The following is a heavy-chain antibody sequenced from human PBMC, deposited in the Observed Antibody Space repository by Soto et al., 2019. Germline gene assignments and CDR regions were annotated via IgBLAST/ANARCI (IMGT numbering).Heavy chain of an antibody. CDR2: IYWDDDR. CDR1: GFSLSTSGVG. V-gene: IGHV2-5*02. D-gene: IGHD2-15*01. CDR3: ARRRVVDGSDWDVGVFDY. Sequence: QITLKESGPTRVKPTQTLALTCNFSGFSLSTSGVGVVWIRQPPGKALECLGIIYWDDDRRYSPSLKNRLTITQDTSKNELVLITTNMDPDYTGTYYCARRRVVDGSDWDVGVFDYWGQGLLVTVSS. J-gene: IGHJ4*02.